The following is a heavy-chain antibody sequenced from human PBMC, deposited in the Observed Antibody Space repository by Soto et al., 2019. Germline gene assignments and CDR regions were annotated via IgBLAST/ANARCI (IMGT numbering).Heavy chain of an antibody. Sequence: ASVKVSCKASGCTFSSYAISWVRQAPGQGLEWMGGIIPIFGTANYAQKFQGRVTITADESTSTAYMELSSLRSEDTAVYYCARPSIAARLYYYYYGMDVWGQGTTVTVSS. J-gene: IGHJ6*02. CDR3: ARPSIAARLYYYYYGMDV. CDR2: IIPIFGTA. CDR1: GCTFSSYA. V-gene: IGHV1-69*13. D-gene: IGHD6-6*01.